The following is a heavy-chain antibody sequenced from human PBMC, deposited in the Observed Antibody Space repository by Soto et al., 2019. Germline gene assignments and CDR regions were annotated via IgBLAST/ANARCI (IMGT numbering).Heavy chain of an antibody. CDR1: GFTFSSYG. D-gene: IGHD6-13*01. V-gene: IGHV3-33*01. CDR2: IWYDGSNK. CDR3: ARTPKVAAAGWADY. J-gene: IGHJ4*02. Sequence: PGGSLRLSCAASGFTFSSYGMHWVRQAPGKGLEWVAVIWYDGSNKYYADSVKGRFTISRDNSKNTLYLQMNSLRAEDTAVYYCARTPKVAAAGWADYWGQGTLVTVSS.